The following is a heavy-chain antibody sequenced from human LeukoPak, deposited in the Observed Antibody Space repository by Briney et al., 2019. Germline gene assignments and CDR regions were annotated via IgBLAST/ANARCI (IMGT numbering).Heavy chain of an antibody. Sequence: SETLSLTCTVSGGSISSSSYYWGWIRQPPGKGLQWIGSIYYSGSTYYNPSLKSRVTISVDTSKNQFSLKLSSVTAADTAVYYCASLEAMAEDAFDIWGEGTMVTVSS. V-gene: IGHV4-39*01. D-gene: IGHD5-24*01. CDR2: IYYSGST. CDR1: GGSISSSSYY. CDR3: ASLEAMAEDAFDI. J-gene: IGHJ3*02.